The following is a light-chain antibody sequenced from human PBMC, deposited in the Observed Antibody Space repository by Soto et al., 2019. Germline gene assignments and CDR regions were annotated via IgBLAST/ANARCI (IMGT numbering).Light chain of an antibody. V-gene: IGLV2-8*01. CDR2: EVN. CDR3: SSYAGSSNV. Sequence: QSVLTQPPSASGPPGQSVAISCTGTSSDVGGYNYVSWYQQHPGKAHKLMIYEVNKRPSGVPDRFSGSKSGNTASLTVSGLQAEDEADYYCSSYAGSSNVFGTGTKVTVL. CDR1: SSDVGGYNY. J-gene: IGLJ1*01.